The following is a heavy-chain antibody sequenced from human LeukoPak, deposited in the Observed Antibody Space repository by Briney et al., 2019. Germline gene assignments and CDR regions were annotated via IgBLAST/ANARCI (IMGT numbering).Heavy chain of an antibody. D-gene: IGHD2-2*02. CDR3: AKSRSSSSTSCYNY. CDR2: ISGSGAST. CDR1: GFPFSSYA. Sequence: GGSLRLSCAASGFPFSSYAMNWVCQAPGKGLEWVSAISGSGASTYYADSVKDRFTLSRDDSKNTLYLQMNSLRAEDTAVYYCAKSRSSSSTSCYNYWGQGTLVTVSS. V-gene: IGHV3-23*01. J-gene: IGHJ4*02.